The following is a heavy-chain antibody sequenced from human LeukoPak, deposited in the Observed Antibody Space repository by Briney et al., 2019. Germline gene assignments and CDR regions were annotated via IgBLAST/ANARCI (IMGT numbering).Heavy chain of an antibody. D-gene: IGHD5-18*01. Sequence: PGGSLRLSCAASGLTFSNFAMTWVRQTPGKGLEWVSALSASGGGTFYARSVKGRFTISRDNSKNTVSLQMNSLRAEDTALYYCATVLHTSMTTWAAFDTWGQGTMVTVSS. CDR1: GLTFSNFA. CDR3: ATVLHTSMTTWAAFDT. V-gene: IGHV3-23*01. CDR2: LSASGGGT. J-gene: IGHJ3*02.